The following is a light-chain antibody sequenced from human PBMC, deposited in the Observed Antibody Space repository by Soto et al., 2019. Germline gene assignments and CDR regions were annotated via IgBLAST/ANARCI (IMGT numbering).Light chain of an antibody. CDR1: QSVSSNY. Sequence: ETVLTQSPGTLSLSPGERATLSCRASQSVSSNYLAWYQHIPGQAPRLLIYGASTRATGIPDRFSGSGSGTDFTLTISRLEPEDFAVYYCQQFDRSVPSWTFGQGTKVX. J-gene: IGKJ1*01. CDR3: QQFDRSVPSWT. V-gene: IGKV3-20*01. CDR2: GAS.